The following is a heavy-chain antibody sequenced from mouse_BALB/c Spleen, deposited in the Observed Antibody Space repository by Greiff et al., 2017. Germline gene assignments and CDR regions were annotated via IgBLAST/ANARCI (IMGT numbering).Heavy chain of an antibody. CDR3: ARVDYDWYIDV. V-gene: IGHV3-6*02. D-gene: IGHD2-4*01. J-gene: IGHJ1*01. Sequence: ESGPGLVKPSQSLSLTCSVTGYSITGGYFWNWIRQFPGNKLEWMGYISYDGSNNYNPSLKNRISITRDTSKNQFFLKLNSVTTEDTATYYCARVDYDWYIDVWGAGTTVTVSS. CDR1: GYSITGGYF. CDR2: ISYDGSN.